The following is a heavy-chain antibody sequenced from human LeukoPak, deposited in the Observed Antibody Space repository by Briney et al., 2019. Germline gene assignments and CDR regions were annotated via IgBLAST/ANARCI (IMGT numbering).Heavy chain of an antibody. Sequence: SETLSLTCAVSGGSISSGGYSWSWIRQPPGKGLEWIGSIYYSGSTYYNPSLKSRVTISVDTSKNQFSLKLSSVTAADTAVYYCARRRDSSGYLYWGQGTLVTVSS. CDR2: IYYSGST. V-gene: IGHV4-30-2*03. CDR3: ARRRDSSGYLY. CDR1: GGSISSGGYS. D-gene: IGHD3-22*01. J-gene: IGHJ4*02.